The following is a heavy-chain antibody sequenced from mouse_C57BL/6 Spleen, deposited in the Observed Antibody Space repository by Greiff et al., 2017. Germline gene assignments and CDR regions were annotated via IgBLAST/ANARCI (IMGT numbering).Heavy chain of an antibody. CDR2: FYPGSGSI. CDR1: GYTFTEYT. V-gene: IGHV1-62-2*01. CDR3: ARHEERYSNYVNAWFAY. Sequence: QVQLQQSGAELVKPGASVKLSCKASGYTFTEYTIHWVKQRSGQGLEWIGWFYPGSGSIKYNEKFKDKATLTADKSSSTVYMELSRLTSEDSAVYFCARHEERYSNYVNAWFAYWGQGTLVTVSA. J-gene: IGHJ3*01. D-gene: IGHD2-5*01.